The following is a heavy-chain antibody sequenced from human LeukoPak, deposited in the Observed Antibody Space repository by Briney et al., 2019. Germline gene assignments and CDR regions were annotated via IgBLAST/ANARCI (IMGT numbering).Heavy chain of an antibody. D-gene: IGHD5-18*01. CDR1: GGSISSYY. Sequence: PSETLSLTCTVSGGSISSYYWSWIRQPPGKGLEWIGYIYYSGGTNYNPSLKSRVTISVDTSKNQFSLKLSSVTAADTAMYYCARFNSYGPNWFDPWGQGTLVTVSS. CDR2: IYYSGGT. CDR3: ARFNSYGPNWFDP. J-gene: IGHJ5*02. V-gene: IGHV4-59*01.